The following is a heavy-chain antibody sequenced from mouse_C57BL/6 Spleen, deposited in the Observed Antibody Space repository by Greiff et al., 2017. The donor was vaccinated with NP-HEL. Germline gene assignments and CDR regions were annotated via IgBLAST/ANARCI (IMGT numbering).Heavy chain of an antibody. CDR3: ARHYYGSSSY. J-gene: IGHJ2*01. D-gene: IGHD1-1*01. CDR2: IHPNSGST. V-gene: IGHV1-64*01. Sequence: VQLQQSGAELVKPGASVKLSCKASGYTFTSYWMHWVKQRPGQGLEWIGMIHPNSGSTNYNEKFKSKATLTVDKSSSTAYMQLSSLTSEDSAVYYCARHYYGSSSYWGQGTTLTVSS. CDR1: GYTFTSYW.